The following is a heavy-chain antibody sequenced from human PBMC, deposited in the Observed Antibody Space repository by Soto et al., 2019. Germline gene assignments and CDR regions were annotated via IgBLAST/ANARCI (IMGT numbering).Heavy chain of an antibody. Sequence: PGGSLRLSCAASGFTFSSHWMHWVRQAPGKGLEWVSHIGPDGSSTKDADSVKGRFTISRENSRKTLYLQMNSLRPEDTALYFFARNHNYYFDYWGQGTLVTVSS. CDR3: ARNHNYYFDY. CDR2: IGPDGSST. J-gene: IGHJ4*02. V-gene: IGHV3-74*03. CDR1: GFTFSSHW.